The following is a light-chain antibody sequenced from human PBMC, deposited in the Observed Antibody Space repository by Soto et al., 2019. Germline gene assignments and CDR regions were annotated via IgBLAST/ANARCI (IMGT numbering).Light chain of an antibody. Sequence: ERVMTQSPATLSVSPGERATLSCRASQSVSSYLAWYQQKPGQAPRLLIYDASNRATGIPARFSGSGSGTDFTLTISSLEPEDFAVYYCQQRSNWPPESTFGQGTRLEIK. V-gene: IGKV3-11*01. J-gene: IGKJ5*01. CDR3: QQRSNWPPEST. CDR2: DAS. CDR1: QSVSSY.